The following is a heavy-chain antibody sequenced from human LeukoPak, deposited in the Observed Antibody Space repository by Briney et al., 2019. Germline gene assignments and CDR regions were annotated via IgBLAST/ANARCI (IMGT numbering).Heavy chain of an antibody. V-gene: IGHV4-61*02. CDR3: ARDQSYDFWSGYGWFGP. D-gene: IGHD3-3*01. CDR1: GGSISSGSYY. Sequence: PSETLSLTCTVSGGSISSGSYYWSWIRQPAGKGLEWIGRIYTSGSTNYNPSLKSRVTISVDTSKNQFSLKLSSVTAADTAVYYCARDQSYDFWSGYGWFGPWGQGTLVTVSS. J-gene: IGHJ5*02. CDR2: IYTSGST.